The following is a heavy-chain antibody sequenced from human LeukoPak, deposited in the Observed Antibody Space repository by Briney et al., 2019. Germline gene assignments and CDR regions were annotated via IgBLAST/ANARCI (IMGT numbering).Heavy chain of an antibody. V-gene: IGHV4-30-4*08. D-gene: IGHD2-15*01. CDR2: IYYSRST. CDR3: ARAPGYCSGGSCYYYYYYYYMDV. Sequence: PSETLSLTCTLSGGSISIGDYYWSWIRQPPGKGLEWNGYIYYSRSTYYNPSLKTRVTISVDTSKNQFALKLSSVTAADTAVYYCARAPGYCSGGSCYYYYYYYYMDVWGKGTTVTVSS. J-gene: IGHJ6*03. CDR1: GGSISIGDYY.